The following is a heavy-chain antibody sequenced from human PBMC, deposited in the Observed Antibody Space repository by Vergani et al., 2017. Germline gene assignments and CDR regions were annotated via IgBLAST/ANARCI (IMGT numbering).Heavy chain of an antibody. D-gene: IGHD3-16*01. CDR2: VYTSGTT. J-gene: IGHJ5*02. CDR1: GGSINTGAYY. V-gene: IGHV4-61*02. Sequence: QVQLRESGPRLVRPSQTLSLTCTVPGGSINTGAYYWSWIRPPAGKGLEWIGRVYTSGTTNYNPSLKSRVTILVDRSKSQLSLKLTSVTAGDTAVYFGAGDSGGYVWGGYEAWFDPWGQGTLVTVSS. CDR3: AGDSGGYVWGGYEAWFDP.